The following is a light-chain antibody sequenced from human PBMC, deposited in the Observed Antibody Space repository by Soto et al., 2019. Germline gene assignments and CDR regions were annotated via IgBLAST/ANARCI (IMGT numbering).Light chain of an antibody. V-gene: IGKV3-20*01. Sequence: EVVLTQSPATLSFSPGARAALSCKASQSVHNFLAWYQQKPGQAPRLLIYGASNRAAGVPDRFSGSGSGTDFTLTISRLEPEDFAVYYCQQYGNSMYTFGQGTKVDIK. J-gene: IGKJ2*01. CDR3: QQYGNSMYT. CDR2: GAS. CDR1: QSVHNF.